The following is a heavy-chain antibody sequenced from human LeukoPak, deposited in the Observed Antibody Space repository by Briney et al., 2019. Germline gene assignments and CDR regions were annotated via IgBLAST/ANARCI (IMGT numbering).Heavy chain of an antibody. D-gene: IGHD3-22*01. CDR1: GYTFTSYG. Sequence: ASVKVSCKASGYTFTSYGINWVRQAPGQGLEWMGWISTYNGNTNYAQKLQGRVTMTTDTSTSTAYMELRSLRSDDTAVYYCGRVTGYMIEDYSDYWGQGTLVTVSS. V-gene: IGHV1-18*01. CDR3: GRVTGYMIEDYSDY. CDR2: ISTYNGNT. J-gene: IGHJ4*02.